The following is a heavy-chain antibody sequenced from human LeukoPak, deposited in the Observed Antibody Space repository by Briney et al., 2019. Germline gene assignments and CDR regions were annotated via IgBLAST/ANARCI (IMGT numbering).Heavy chain of an antibody. CDR2: IWYDGSNK. Sequence: PGGSLRLSCAASGFTFSSYGFHWVRQAPGKGLEWVAVIWYDGSNKYYADSVKGRFTISRDSSKNTLYLQMNSLRAEDTAVYYCAKDGSGGGWKWFDPWGQETLVTVSS. CDR3: AKDGSGGGWKWFDP. CDR1: GFTFSSYG. V-gene: IGHV3-33*06. J-gene: IGHJ5*02. D-gene: IGHD2-15*01.